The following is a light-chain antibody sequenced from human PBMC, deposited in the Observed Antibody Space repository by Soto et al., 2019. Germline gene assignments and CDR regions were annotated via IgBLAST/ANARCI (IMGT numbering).Light chain of an antibody. Sequence: QLVLTQSPSASASLGASVKFICTLSSGHSSYAIAWHQQQPEKGPRYLMKINSDGSDSKGDGIPDRFSGSSSGAERYLTISSPQSEDEADYYCQTWGTGIRVFGTGTKLTVL. J-gene: IGLJ1*01. CDR3: QTWGTGIRV. CDR1: SGHSSYA. V-gene: IGLV4-69*01. CDR2: INSDGSD.